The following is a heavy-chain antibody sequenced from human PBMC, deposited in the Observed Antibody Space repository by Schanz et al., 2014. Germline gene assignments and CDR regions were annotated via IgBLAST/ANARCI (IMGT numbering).Heavy chain of an antibody. Sequence: EVQLVESGGGLVQPGGSLTLSCAASGFTFSSYLMSWVRQAPGKGLEWVSGIGGSGGSTDYGDSVKGRVTISRDNSKNTENLQMNRLRAKDTAVYVCAKERWRATVMVDAFDIWGQGTKVTVSS. J-gene: IGHJ3*02. CDR2: IGGSGGST. CDR1: GFTFSSYL. CDR3: AKERWRATVMVDAFDI. D-gene: IGHD4-4*01. V-gene: IGHV3-23*04.